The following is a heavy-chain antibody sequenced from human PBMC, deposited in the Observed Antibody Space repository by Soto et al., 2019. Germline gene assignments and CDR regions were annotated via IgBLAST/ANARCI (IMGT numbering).Heavy chain of an antibody. D-gene: IGHD1-1*01. CDR2: INPSGGST. V-gene: IGHV1-46*01. Sequence: SSVKVSCNASGYTFTSYYMHWVRQAPGQGLEWMGIINPSGGSTSYAQKFQGRVTMTRDTSTSTAYMELSSLRSEDTAVYYCARARDGYNFPFDYWGQGTLVTVSS. CDR1: GYTFTSYY. J-gene: IGHJ4*02. CDR3: ARARDGYNFPFDY.